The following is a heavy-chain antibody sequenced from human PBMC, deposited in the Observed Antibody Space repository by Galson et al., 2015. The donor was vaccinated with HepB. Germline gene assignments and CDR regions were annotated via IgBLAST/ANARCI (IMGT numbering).Heavy chain of an antibody. Sequence: SLRLSCAASGFTFSSYAMSWVRQAPGKGLEWVSAISGSGGSTYYADSVKGRFTISRDNSKNTLYLQMNSLRAEDTAVYYCAKERGQLVLVHYYYYMDVWGKGTTVTVSS. CDR2: ISGSGGST. J-gene: IGHJ6*03. V-gene: IGHV3-23*01. CDR3: AKERGQLVLVHYYYYMDV. D-gene: IGHD6-13*01. CDR1: GFTFSSYA.